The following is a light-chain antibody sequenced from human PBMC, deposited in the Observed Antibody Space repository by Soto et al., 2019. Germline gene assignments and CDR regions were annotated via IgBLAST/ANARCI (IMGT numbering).Light chain of an antibody. Sequence: IHMTHSPSTLSASVLDRVTVTFRASQSISTSLAWYQQKPGKAPKLLIYKASSLESGVPSRFSGSGSGTEFTLTISSLQPDDFATYYCQQYNTYSRTCGQGTKGDIK. CDR3: QQYNTYSRT. CDR2: KAS. V-gene: IGKV1-5*03. J-gene: IGKJ1*01. CDR1: QSISTS.